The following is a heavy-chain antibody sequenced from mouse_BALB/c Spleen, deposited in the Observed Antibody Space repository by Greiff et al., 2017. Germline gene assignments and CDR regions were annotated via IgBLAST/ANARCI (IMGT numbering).Heavy chain of an antibody. Sequence: VQLKESGAELVKPGASVKLSCTASGFNIKDTYMHWVKQRPEQGLEWIGRIDPANGNTKYDPKFQGKATITADTSSNTAYLQLSSLTSEDTAVYYCARYGHYAMDYWGQGTSVTVSS. V-gene: IGHV14-3*02. CDR2: IDPANGNT. J-gene: IGHJ4*01. CDR3: ARYGHYAMDY. D-gene: IGHD1-1*02. CDR1: GFNIKDTY.